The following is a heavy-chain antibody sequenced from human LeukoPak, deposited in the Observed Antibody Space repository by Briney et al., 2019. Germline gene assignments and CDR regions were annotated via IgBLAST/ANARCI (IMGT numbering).Heavy chain of an antibody. CDR2: IYYSGST. CDR1: GGSISSSSYY. J-gene: IGHJ4*02. Sequence: SETLSLTCTVSGGSISSSSYYWGWIRQPPGKGLEWIGSIYYSGSTYYNPSLKSRVTISVHTSKNQFSLKLSSVTAADTAVYYCTRTQAGYSSGWSIDYWGQGTLVTVSS. CDR3: TRTQAGYSSGWSIDY. D-gene: IGHD6-19*01. V-gene: IGHV4-39*01.